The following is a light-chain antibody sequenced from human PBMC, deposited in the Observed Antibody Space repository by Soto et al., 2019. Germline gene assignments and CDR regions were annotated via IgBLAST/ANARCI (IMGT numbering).Light chain of an antibody. V-gene: IGLV2-14*01. Sequence: QSVLTQPASVSGSPGQSITISCTGTSSDIGGHDYVSWFQHHPGKAPKLIIYEVSNRPLGISNRFSGSKSGNTASLTISGLQAEDETNYYCSSYTSSSALVFGPGTKLTVL. CDR2: EVS. CDR1: SSDIGGHDY. CDR3: SSYTSSSALV. J-gene: IGLJ1*01.